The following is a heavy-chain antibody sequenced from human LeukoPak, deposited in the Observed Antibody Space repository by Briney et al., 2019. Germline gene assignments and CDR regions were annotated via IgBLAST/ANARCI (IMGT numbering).Heavy chain of an antibody. J-gene: IGHJ4*02. V-gene: IGHV3-53*01. D-gene: IGHD2-15*01. CDR1: GFTVITND. Sequence: PGGSLRLSCAASGFTVITNDMTWVRQAPGKGLEWVSVLYSDGNTKYAHSVQGRFTISRDNSKNTLYLEMNSLSPDDTAVYYCARGVEPLAATTLAYWGQGTLVTVSS. CDR2: LYSDGNT. CDR3: ARGVEPLAATTLAY.